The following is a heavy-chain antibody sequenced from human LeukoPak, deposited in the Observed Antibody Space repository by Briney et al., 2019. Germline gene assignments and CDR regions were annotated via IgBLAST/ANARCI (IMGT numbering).Heavy chain of an antibody. J-gene: IGHJ4*02. V-gene: IGHV3-33*01. CDR2: IWYDGSNK. Sequence: GGSLRLSCAASGFIFSDCGMHWVRQAPGKGLEWVAVIWYDGSNKYYADSVKGRFTISRDNSKNTLYLQMNSLRAEDTAVYYCARYKYDSSGRNPIDNWGQGTLVTVSS. CDR1: GFIFSDCG. D-gene: IGHD3-22*01. CDR3: ARYKYDSSGRNPIDN.